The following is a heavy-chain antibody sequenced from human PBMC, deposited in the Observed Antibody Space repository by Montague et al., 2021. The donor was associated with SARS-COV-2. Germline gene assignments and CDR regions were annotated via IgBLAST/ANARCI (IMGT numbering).Heavy chain of an antibody. V-gene: IGHV2-5*02. CDR3: AHRRPLWGYFDY. Sequence: PALVKPTQTLTLTCTFSGFSLSTSGVGVGWIRQPPGKALEWLALXYLXDDKRYSPSLKSRLTITKDTSKNQVVLTMTKMDPVDTATYYCAHRRPLWGYFDYWGQGTRVTVFS. CDR2: XYLXDDK. CDR1: GFSLSTSGVG. D-gene: IGHD7-27*01. J-gene: IGHJ4*02.